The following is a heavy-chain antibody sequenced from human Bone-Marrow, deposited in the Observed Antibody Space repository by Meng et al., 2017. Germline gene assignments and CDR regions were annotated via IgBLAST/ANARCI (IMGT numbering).Heavy chain of an antibody. CDR2: ICSSGSTI. CDR1: GFTFSDYY. Sequence: SCAASGFTFSDYYMSWIRQAPGTGLEWVSYICSSGSTIYYADSGKGRFTISRDNAKNSLYLQMNSLRAEDTAVYYCARDSYDYVWESYRDNYFDYWGQGTLVTVSS. CDR3: ARDSYDYVWESYRDNYFDY. D-gene: IGHD3-16*02. V-gene: IGHV3-11*01. J-gene: IGHJ4*02.